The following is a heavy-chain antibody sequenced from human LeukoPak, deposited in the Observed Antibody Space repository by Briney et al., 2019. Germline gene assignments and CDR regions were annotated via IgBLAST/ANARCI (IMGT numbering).Heavy chain of an antibody. CDR3: ARTGLLWFGEFDYYYYYMDV. V-gene: IGHV1-8*03. Sequence: GASVKVSCKASGYTFTSYDINWVRQATGQGLEWMGWMNPNSGNTGYAQKFQGRVTITRNTSISTAYMELSSLRSEDTAVYYCARTGLLWFGEFDYYYYYMDVWGKGTTVTVSS. J-gene: IGHJ6*03. D-gene: IGHD3-10*01. CDR2: MNPNSGNT. CDR1: GYTFTSYD.